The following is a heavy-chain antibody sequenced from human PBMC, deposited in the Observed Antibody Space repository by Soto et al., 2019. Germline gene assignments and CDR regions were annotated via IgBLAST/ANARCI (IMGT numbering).Heavy chain of an antibody. J-gene: IGHJ6*03. CDR3: ARRNYDILTGYFSYYYYMDV. Sequence: SETLSLTCTVSGGSISSYYWSWIRQPPGKGLEWIGYIYYSGSTNYNPSLKSRVTISVDTSKNQFSLKLSSVTAADTAVYYCARRNYDILTGYFSYYYYMDVWGKGTTVTVSS. V-gene: IGHV4-59*08. D-gene: IGHD3-9*01. CDR1: GGSISSYY. CDR2: IYYSGST.